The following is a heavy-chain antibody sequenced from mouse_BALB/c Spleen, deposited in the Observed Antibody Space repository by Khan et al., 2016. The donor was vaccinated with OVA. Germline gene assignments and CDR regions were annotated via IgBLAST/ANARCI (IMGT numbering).Heavy chain of an antibody. CDR3: TRWSYWFAY. Sequence: VQLKESGTVLARPGASVKMSCKASGYIFTSYWMHWVKQRPGQGLEWIGALYPGDSDTNYNQNFKGQAKLTAVTSTSTAYLELISLTYADAAVYYCTRWSYWFAYWGQGTLVTVSA. CDR1: GYIFTSYW. CDR2: LYPGDSDT. D-gene: IGHD1-1*01. J-gene: IGHJ3*01. V-gene: IGHV1-5*01.